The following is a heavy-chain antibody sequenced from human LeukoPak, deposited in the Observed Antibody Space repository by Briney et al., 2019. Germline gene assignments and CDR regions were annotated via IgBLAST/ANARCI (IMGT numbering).Heavy chain of an antibody. V-gene: IGHV1-2*02. J-gene: IGHJ4*02. CDR1: GYTFTGYF. Sequence: ASVKVSCKASGYTFTGYFMRWVRQAPGQGLEWMGWINPNTGGTNFAQKFQGRVTMTRDSSISTVYLELSSLRSDDTAVYYCARVWPDYWGQGTLVTVSS. CDR3: ARVWPDY. CDR2: INPNTGGT.